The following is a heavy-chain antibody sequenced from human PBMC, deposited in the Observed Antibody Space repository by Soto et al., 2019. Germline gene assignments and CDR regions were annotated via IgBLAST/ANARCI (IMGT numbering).Heavy chain of an antibody. CDR1: GGSISSGGYS. D-gene: IGHD3-3*01. CDR2: IYHSGST. V-gene: IGHV4-30-2*05. CDR3: ARAVRYDPSFDS. J-gene: IGHJ4*02. Sequence: SETLSLTCAVSGGSISSGGYSWSWIRQPPGKGLEWIGYIYHSGSTYYNPSLKSRLTMSLDTSMSQFSLQLSSVTAADTAVYYGARAVRYDPSFDSWGKGTLVTVSS.